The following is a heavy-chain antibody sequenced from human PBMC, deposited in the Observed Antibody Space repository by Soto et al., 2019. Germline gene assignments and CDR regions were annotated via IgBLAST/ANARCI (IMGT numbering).Heavy chain of an antibody. CDR2: IYYSGST. Sequence: KPSETLSLTCTVSGGSISSSSYYWGWIRQPPGKGLEWTGSIYYSGSTYYNPSLKSRVAISVDTSKNQFSLKLSSVTAADTAVYYCARYYDSNPLDYWGQGTLVTVSS. J-gene: IGHJ4*02. CDR1: GGSISSSSYY. CDR3: ARYYDSNPLDY. D-gene: IGHD3-22*01. V-gene: IGHV4-39*01.